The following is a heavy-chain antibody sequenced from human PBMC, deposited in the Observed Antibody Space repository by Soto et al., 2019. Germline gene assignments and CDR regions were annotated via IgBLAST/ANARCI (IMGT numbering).Heavy chain of an antibody. V-gene: IGHV4-34*01. CDR3: ARIRSVRGVILY. CDR1: GGSFSGYY. D-gene: IGHD3-10*01. Sequence: SETLSLTCAVYGGSFSGYYWSWIRQPPGKGLEWIGEINHSGSTNYNPSLKSRVTISVDTSKNQFSLKLSSVTAADTAVYYCARIRSVRGVILYWGQGTLVTVSS. J-gene: IGHJ4*02. CDR2: INHSGST.